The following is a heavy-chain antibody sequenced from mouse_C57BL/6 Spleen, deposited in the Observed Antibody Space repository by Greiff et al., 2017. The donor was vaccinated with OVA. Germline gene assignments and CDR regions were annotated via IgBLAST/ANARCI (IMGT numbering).Heavy chain of an antibody. CDR1: GYTFTSYW. J-gene: IGHJ1*03. CDR2: IDPSDSYT. V-gene: IGHV1-50*01. D-gene: IGHD4-1*01. Sequence: QVQLQQPGAELVKPGASVKLSCKASGYTFTSYWMQWVKQRPGQGLEWIGEIDPSDSYTNYNQKFKGKATLTVDTSSSTAYMQLSSLTSEDSAVYYGARKLGWYFDVWGTGTTVTVSS. CDR3: ARKLGWYFDV.